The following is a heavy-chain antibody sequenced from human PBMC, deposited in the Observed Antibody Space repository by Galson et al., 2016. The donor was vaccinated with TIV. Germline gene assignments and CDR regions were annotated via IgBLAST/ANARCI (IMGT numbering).Heavy chain of an antibody. CDR1: GFTFSGHS. CDR3: ARIIGYWEGYYAMDV. V-gene: IGHV3-21*06. D-gene: IGHD2-15*01. CDR2: ISVSSDYI. Sequence: RLSCAASGFTFSGHSMNWVRQAPGKGLEWVSSISVSSDYIYYGDSVKGRFTISRDNAKNSLFLQMNILRAEDTAVYYCARIIGYWEGYYAMDVWGQGTTVTVAS. J-gene: IGHJ6*02.